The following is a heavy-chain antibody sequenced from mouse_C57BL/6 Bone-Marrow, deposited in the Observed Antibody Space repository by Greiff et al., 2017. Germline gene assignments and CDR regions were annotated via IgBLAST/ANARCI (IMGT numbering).Heavy chain of an antibody. CDR2: IDPSDSET. CDR3: ARGNWDEGGYYFDY. CDR1: GYTFTSYW. J-gene: IGHJ2*01. D-gene: IGHD4-1*01. V-gene: IGHV1-52*01. Sequence: QVQLQQPGAELVRPGSSVKLSCKASGYTFTSYWMHWVKQRPIQGLEWIGNIDPSDSETHYNQKFKDKATLTVDKSSSTAYMQLSSLTSEDSAVYYCARGNWDEGGYYFDYWGQGTTLTVSS.